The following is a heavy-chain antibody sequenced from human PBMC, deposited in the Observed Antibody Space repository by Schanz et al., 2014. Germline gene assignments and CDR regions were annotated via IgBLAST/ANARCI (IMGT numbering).Heavy chain of an antibody. Sequence: QVQLVQSWAEVKGPGASVKVSCKASGGTFSSFGINWVRQAPGQGLEWMGWISAYNGDTNYALKLQGRVTMTTDTSTGTAYMELRSLRSDDTALYYCTRGGYSYALSAFDIWGRGTMVTVSS. J-gene: IGHJ3*02. CDR1: GGTFSSFG. V-gene: IGHV1-18*01. CDR2: ISAYNGDT. CDR3: TRGGYSYALSAFDI. D-gene: IGHD5-18*01.